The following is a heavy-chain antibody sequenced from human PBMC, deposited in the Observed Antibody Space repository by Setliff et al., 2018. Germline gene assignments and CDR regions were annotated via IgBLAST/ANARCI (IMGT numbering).Heavy chain of an antibody. J-gene: IGHJ4*02. CDR3: ARAYDSSGWYGESHTYYFDN. CDR2: VYKTGSI. V-gene: IGHV4-61*09. Sequence: SETLSLTCTVSGDSISGGTYSWSWIRQPAGKGLEWFGHVYKTGSIIYDPSLKSRVTISSDTSKNQFSLNLYSVTAADTAVYYCARAYDSSGWYGESHTYYFDNWGQGTLVTVSS. D-gene: IGHD3-22*01. CDR1: GDSISGGTYS.